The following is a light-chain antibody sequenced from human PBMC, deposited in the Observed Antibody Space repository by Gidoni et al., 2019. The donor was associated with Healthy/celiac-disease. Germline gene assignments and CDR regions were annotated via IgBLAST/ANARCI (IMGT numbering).Light chain of an antibody. CDR3: QQYGSSPLT. J-gene: IGKJ4*01. CDR2: DAS. CDR1: LSVSSSY. Sequence: EIVLTQSPATLSLSPGERATLSCGASLSVSSSYLAWYQQKPGLAPRLLIYDASSGSGTDFTLTISRLEPEDFAVYYCQQYGSSPLTFGGGTKVEIK. V-gene: IGKV3D-20*01.